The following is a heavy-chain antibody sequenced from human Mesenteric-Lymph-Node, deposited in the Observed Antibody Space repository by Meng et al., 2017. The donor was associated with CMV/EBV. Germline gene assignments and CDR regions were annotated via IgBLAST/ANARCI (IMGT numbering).Heavy chain of an antibody. J-gene: IGHJ4*02. Sequence: TCAGSGGAISSSNWWSWVRQPPGKGLEWIGEIYHSGSTNYNPSLKSRVTISVDKSKNQFSLKLSSVTAADTAVYYCAGEGSLGSVDYWGQGTLVTVSS. CDR1: GGAISSSNW. CDR3: AGEGSLGSVDY. D-gene: IGHD7-27*01. V-gene: IGHV4-4*02. CDR2: IYHSGST.